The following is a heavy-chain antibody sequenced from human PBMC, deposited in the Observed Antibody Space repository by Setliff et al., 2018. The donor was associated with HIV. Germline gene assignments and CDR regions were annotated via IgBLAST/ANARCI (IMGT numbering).Heavy chain of an antibody. CDR2: IYPGDSDT. CDR3: ALLRGYYYGSGSYFLGYMDV. V-gene: IGHV5-51*01. D-gene: IGHD3-10*01. CDR1: GYRFASYW. J-gene: IGHJ6*03. Sequence: PGESLKISCQGSGYRFASYWIGWVRQMPGKGLEWMGLIYPGDSDTRYSPSFQGLVTISADKSISTAYLQWSSLKASDTAIYYCALLRGYYYGSGSYFLGYMDVWGKGTAGTVSS.